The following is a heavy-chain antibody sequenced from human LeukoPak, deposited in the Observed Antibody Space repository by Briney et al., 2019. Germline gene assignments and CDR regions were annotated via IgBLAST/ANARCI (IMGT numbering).Heavy chain of an antibody. Sequence: GGSLRLSCAASGFTFSSYGMHWVRQAPGKGLEWVAVIWYDGSNKYYADSVKGRFTISRDNSKNTLYLQMNRLRAEDTAVYYCARDRAPRRLGDCPDYWGQGTLVTVSS. CDR3: ARDRAPRRLGDCPDY. D-gene: IGHD2-21*02. V-gene: IGHV3-33*01. CDR1: GFTFSSYG. J-gene: IGHJ4*02. CDR2: IWYDGSNK.